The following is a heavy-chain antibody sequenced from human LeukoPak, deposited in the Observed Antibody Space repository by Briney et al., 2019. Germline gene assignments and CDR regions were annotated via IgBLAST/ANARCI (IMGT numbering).Heavy chain of an antibody. CDR3: AKGPGIAVAGTPFYSDY. CDR2: ISGSGGST. D-gene: IGHD6-19*01. V-gene: IGHV3-23*01. CDR1: GFTFSSYA. J-gene: IGHJ4*02. Sequence: PGGSLRLSCAASGFTFSSYAMHWVRQAPGKGLEWVSAISGSGGSTYYADSVKGRFTISRDNSKNTLYLQMNSLRAEDTAVYYCAKGPGIAVAGTPFYSDYWGQGTLVTVSS.